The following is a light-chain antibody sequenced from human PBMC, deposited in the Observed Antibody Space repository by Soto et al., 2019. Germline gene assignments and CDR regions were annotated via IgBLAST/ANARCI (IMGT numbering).Light chain of an antibody. CDR1: QTIGSW. CDR3: QQYNSYSGM. Sequence: DFQMTQPPSTLSASVGDRVTVTCRASQTIGSWLAWYQQKPGRAPKPLIFDASSLESGVPSRFSGNGSGTEFTLTISGLQPDDFASYYCQQYNSYSGMFGQGTKVDIK. V-gene: IGKV1-5*01. J-gene: IGKJ1*01. CDR2: DAS.